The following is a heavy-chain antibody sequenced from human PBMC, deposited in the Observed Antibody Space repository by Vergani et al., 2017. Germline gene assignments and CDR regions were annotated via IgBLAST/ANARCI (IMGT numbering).Heavy chain of an antibody. V-gene: IGHV3-30*18. CDR3: AKVRRRLTMILEGGDY. D-gene: IGHD3-22*01. CDR2: ISYDGSNK. J-gene: IGHJ4*02. Sequence: QVQLVESGGGVVQPGRSLRLSCAASGFTFISSGMHWVRQAPGKGLEWVAVISYDGSNKYYADSVKGRFTISRDNFKNTLYLQMNSLRAEDTAVYYCAKVRRRLTMILEGGDYWSQGCLVTVSS. CDR1: GFTFISSG.